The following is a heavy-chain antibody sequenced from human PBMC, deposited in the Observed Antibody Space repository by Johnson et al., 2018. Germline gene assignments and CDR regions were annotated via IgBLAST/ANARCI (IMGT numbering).Heavy chain of an antibody. CDR2: IIPILGIT. Sequence: QERLVEAGAEVKKPGSSVKISCKASGGTFGSHAVGWVRQAPGQGLEWMGRIIPILGITKDSPKFQGRLTITADSSTSTAYMELSSLTSEDTAVYFCAHSPKFINLGHDAFDIWGQGTMVTVSS. J-gene: IGHJ3*02. V-gene: IGHV1-69*09. CDR1: GGTFGSHA. D-gene: IGHD3-16*01. CDR3: AHSPKFINLGHDAFDI.